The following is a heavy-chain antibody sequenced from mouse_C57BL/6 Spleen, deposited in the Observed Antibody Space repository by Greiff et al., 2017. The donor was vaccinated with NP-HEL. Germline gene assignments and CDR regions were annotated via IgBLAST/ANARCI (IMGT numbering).Heavy chain of an antibody. CDR2: ISYDGSN. V-gene: IGHV3-6*01. D-gene: IGHD1-1*01. CDR3: ASYYYGSSYGWYFDV. Sequence: EVQLQQSGPGLVKPSQSLSLTCSVPGYSITSGYYWNWIRQFPGNKLEWMGYISYDGSNNYNPSLKNRISITRDTSKNQFFLKLNSVTTEDTATYYCASYYYGSSYGWYFDVWGTGTTVTVSS. CDR1: GYSITSGYY. J-gene: IGHJ1*03.